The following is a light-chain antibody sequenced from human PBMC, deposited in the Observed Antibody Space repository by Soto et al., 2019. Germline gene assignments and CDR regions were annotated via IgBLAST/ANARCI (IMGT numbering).Light chain of an antibody. J-gene: IGKJ4*01. Sequence: DIQVTQSPSSLSASVGDRVSITCRASRAITYFLAWYQQKPGQVPRLLISAASTLHSGVPSRFSGSGSGTHFTLTISSLQPEDIATYFCQKYDTAPLTFGGGTKVEIK. CDR1: RAITYF. CDR3: QKYDTAPLT. V-gene: IGKV1-27*01. CDR2: AAS.